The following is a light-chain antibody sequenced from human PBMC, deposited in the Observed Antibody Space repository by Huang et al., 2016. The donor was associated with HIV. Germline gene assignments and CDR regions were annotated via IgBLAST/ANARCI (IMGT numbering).Light chain of an antibody. J-gene: IGKJ2*01. CDR1: QSIGPF. CDR3: QHTYITPYT. Sequence: DIQMTQSPSSLSASVGDRVTITCRASQSIGPFLNWYQQYAGKAPNLLIYAASKLQGGVPLRFSGSGSGTDCTLTISSLQPEDFATYYCQHTYITPYTFGRGTKLEIK. CDR2: AAS. V-gene: IGKV1-39*01.